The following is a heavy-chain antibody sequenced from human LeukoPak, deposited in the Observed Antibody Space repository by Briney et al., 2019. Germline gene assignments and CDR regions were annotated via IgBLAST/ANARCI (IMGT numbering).Heavy chain of an antibody. D-gene: IGHD3-10*01. Sequence: SEPQSLTCSASVDSISSYYWSWLRQPREKGLEWIRYISSTGSTTYSPSLKSRVTISADTSKNHFSLKLKSVTAADTAVYHCARGSLVFFGASRRWYFDLWGRGTLVTVSS. V-gene: IGHV4-59*01. CDR3: ARGSLVFFGASRRWYFDL. CDR1: VDSISSYY. J-gene: IGHJ2*01. CDR2: ISSTGST.